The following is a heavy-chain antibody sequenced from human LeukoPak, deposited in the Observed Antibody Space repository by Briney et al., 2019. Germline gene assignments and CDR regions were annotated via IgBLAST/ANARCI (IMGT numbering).Heavy chain of an antibody. V-gene: IGHV4-59*08. J-gene: IGHJ4*02. Sequence: SETLSLTCTVSGGSISSYYWSWIRQPPGKGLEWIGYIYYSGSTNYNPSLKSRVTISVDTSKNQFSLKLSSVTAADTAVYYCARQYLYRFDYWGQGTLVTVSS. CDR3: ARQYLYRFDY. CDR2: IYYSGST. D-gene: IGHD2/OR15-2a*01. CDR1: GGSISSYY.